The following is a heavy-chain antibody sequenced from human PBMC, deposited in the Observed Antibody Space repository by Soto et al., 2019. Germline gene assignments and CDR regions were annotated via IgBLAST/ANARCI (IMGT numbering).Heavy chain of an antibody. V-gene: IGHV3-33*01. D-gene: IGHD2-2*01. CDR3: ARGHCSSTSCYQSDY. CDR2: IWYDGSNK. J-gene: IGHJ4*02. Sequence: QVQLVESGGGVVQPGRSLRLSCAASGFTFSSYGMHWVRQAPGKGLEWVAVIWYDGSNKYYADSVKGRFTISRDNSKNTLYLQMNSLRAEYTAVYYCARGHCSSTSCYQSDYWGQGTLVTVS. CDR1: GFTFSSYG.